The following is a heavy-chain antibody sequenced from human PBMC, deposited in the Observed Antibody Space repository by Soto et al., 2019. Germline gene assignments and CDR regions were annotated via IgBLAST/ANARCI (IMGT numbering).Heavy chain of an antibody. CDR3: VKVLARGVGVPRFYFDP. V-gene: IGHV3-74*01. D-gene: IGHD2-2*01. Sequence: GGSLRLSCAASGFTFSNSWMHWVRQVSGKGLEWVSRINADGTSTSYADSVKGRFTISRDNAKNTLYLHVNSLRAEDTAVYYCVKVLARGVGVPRFYFDPWGQGALVTVSS. J-gene: IGHJ4*02. CDR1: GFTFSNSW. CDR2: INADGTST.